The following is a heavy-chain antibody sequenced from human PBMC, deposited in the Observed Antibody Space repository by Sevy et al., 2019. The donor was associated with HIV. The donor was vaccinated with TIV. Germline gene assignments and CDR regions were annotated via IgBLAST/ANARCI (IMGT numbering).Heavy chain of an antibody. V-gene: IGHV3-23*01. CDR2: ISGSGGST. D-gene: IGHD3-10*01. J-gene: IGHJ5*02. Sequence: GGSLRLSCAASGFTFSACDMNWVRQAPGKGLEWVSGISGSGGSTYYADSVQGRFTISRDNSKNILYLQMNNLRAEDTAVYYCVKDRGTLVRGNIVDPWGQGTLVTVSS. CDR3: VKDRGTLVRGNIVDP. CDR1: GFTFSACD.